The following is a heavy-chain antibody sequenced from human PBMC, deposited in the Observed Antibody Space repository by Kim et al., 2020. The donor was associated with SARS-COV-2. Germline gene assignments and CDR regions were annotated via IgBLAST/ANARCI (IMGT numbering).Heavy chain of an antibody. Sequence: TNYSPSFQGHVTISADKSISTAYLQWSSLKASDTAMYYCARHKNDAFDIWGQGTMVTVSS. J-gene: IGHJ3*02. CDR2: T. CDR3: ARHKNDAFDI. V-gene: IGHV5-10-1*01.